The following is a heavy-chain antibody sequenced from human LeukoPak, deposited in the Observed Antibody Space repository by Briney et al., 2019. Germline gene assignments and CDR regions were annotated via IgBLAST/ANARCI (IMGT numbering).Heavy chain of an antibody. J-gene: IGHJ4*02. V-gene: IGHV3-7*03. Sequence: VRQXPGKGLEWVANIKQDGSEKYYVDSVKGRFTISRDNAKNSLYLQINSLRAEDMAVYYCASQGGSGWYWGQGTLVTVSS. CDR3: ASQGGSGWY. CDR2: IKQDGSEK. D-gene: IGHD6-19*01.